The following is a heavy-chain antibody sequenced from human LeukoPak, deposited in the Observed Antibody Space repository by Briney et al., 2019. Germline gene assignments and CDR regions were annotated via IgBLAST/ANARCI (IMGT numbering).Heavy chain of an antibody. CDR2: IYHSGST. Sequence: PSETLSLTCGVSGNSISSGYYWDWIRQPPGKGLEWIGSIYHSGSTYYNPSLKSRVTISVDTSKNQFSLRLSSVTAAYTAMYYCARSLSGTINWDWGQGTLVTVSS. J-gene: IGHJ4*02. CDR3: ARSLSGTINWD. D-gene: IGHD1-1*01. CDR1: GNSISSGYY. V-gene: IGHV4-38-2*01.